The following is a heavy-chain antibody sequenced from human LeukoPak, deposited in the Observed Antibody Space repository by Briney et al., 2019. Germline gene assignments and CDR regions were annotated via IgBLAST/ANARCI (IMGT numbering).Heavy chain of an antibody. CDR2: INHSGST. D-gene: IGHD7-27*01. V-gene: IGHV4-34*01. CDR3: ARGANWGPIRFDP. J-gene: IGHJ5*02. CDR1: GGSFSGYY. Sequence: SETLSLTCAVYGGSFSGYYWSWIRQPPGKGLEWIGEINHSGSTNYNPSLKSRVTISVDTSKNQFSLKLSSVTAADTAVYYCARGANWGPIRFDPWGQGTLVTVSS.